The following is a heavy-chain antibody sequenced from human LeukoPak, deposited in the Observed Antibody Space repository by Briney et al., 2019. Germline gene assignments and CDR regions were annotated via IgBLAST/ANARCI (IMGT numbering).Heavy chain of an antibody. CDR2: IYYSGST. CDR1: GGSISSYY. J-gene: IGHJ2*01. CDR3: ARPQKDGYNFWHFDL. D-gene: IGHD5-24*01. V-gene: IGHV4-59*01. Sequence: PPETLSLTCTVSGGSISSYYWSWIRQPPGKGLEWIGYIYYSGSTNYNPSLKSRVTISVDTSKNQFSLKLSSVTAADTAVYYCARPQKDGYNFWHFDLWGRGTLVTVSS.